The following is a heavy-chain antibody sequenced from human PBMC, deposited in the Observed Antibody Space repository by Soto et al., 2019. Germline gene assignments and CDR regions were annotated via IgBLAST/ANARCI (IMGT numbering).Heavy chain of an antibody. Sequence: SETLSLTCTVSGGSISSYYWSWIRQPPGKGLEWIGYIYYSGSTNYNPSLKSRVTISVDTSKNQFSLKLSSVTAADTAVYYCARCKPVVGPTQNNNYYYGMDVWGQGTTVTVSS. CDR3: ARCKPVVGPTQNNNYYYGMDV. D-gene: IGHD2-21*01. J-gene: IGHJ6*02. CDR2: IYYSGST. V-gene: IGHV4-59*01. CDR1: GGSISSYY.